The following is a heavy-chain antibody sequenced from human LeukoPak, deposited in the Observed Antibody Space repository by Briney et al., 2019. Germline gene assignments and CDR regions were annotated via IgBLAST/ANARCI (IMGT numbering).Heavy chain of an antibody. CDR2: ISYSGSGT. D-gene: IGHD5-24*01. CDR1: GFTFSSSA. CDR3: ARGGRDGYNFAFDI. Sequence: GGSLRLSCAASGFTFSSSAMAWVRHAPGKGLEWVSTISYSGSGTYYADSVKGRFTISRDNSKNTLYLQMNSLRAEDTAVYYCARGGRDGYNFAFDIWGQGTMVTVSS. J-gene: IGHJ3*02. V-gene: IGHV3-23*01.